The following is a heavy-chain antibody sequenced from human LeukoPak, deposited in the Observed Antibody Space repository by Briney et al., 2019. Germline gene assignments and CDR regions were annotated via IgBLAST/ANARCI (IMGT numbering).Heavy chain of an antibody. CDR3: ARGLGYCSSTSCRYYFDY. J-gene: IGHJ4*02. D-gene: IGHD2-2*01. CDR1: GYSISSDYS. V-gene: IGHV4-38-2*01. CDR2: IYHSGRT. Sequence: SETLSLTCPVSGYSISSDYSWGWVRQPPGKGLEWIGTIYHSGRTYYNPSLKSRLTISVDTSKKQFSLKLSSVTAADTAVYYCARGLGYCSSTSCRYYFDYWGQGTLVTVSS.